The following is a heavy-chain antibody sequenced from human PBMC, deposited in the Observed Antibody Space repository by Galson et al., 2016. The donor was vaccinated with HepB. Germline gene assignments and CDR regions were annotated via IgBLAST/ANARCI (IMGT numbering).Heavy chain of an antibody. Sequence: SETLSLTCTVSGASISSYYWSWIRQPPGKGLEWIGYIYYSGSTNQNPSLKSRVTISVDTSKNQFSLQLRSVTAADTAVYYCARGFRLGDLSSPRERDAFDMWGQGTMVTVAS. V-gene: IGHV4-59*01. J-gene: IGHJ3*02. CDR3: ARGFRLGDLSSPRERDAFDM. CDR2: IYYSGST. CDR1: GASISSYY. D-gene: IGHD3-16*02.